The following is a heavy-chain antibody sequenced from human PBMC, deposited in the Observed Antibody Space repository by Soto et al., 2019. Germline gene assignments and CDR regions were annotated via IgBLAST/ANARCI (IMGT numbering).Heavy chain of an antibody. CDR1: GLTFSSYA. D-gene: IGHD2-8*01. CDR2: ISGSGGST. Sequence: GGSLRLSCAASGLTFSSYAMSWVRQAPGKGLEWVSAISGSGGSTYYADSVKGRFTISRDNSKNTLYLQMNSLRAEDTAVYYCAKDLIVRWSRLFDLWGRGTLVTVSS. J-gene: IGHJ2*01. CDR3: AKDLIVRWSRLFDL. V-gene: IGHV3-23*01.